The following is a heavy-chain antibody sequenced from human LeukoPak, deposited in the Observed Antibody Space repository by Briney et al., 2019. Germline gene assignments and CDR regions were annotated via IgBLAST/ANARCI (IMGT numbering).Heavy chain of an antibody. CDR3: ARDSSGYYGGFGY. Sequence: GGSLRLSCAASGFTVSSNYMSWVRQAPGKGLEWVSVIYSGGSTYYADSVKGRFTISRDNSKNTLYLQMNSLRAEDTAVYYCARDSSGYYGGFGYWGQGTLVTVSS. V-gene: IGHV3-53*01. CDR2: IYSGGST. D-gene: IGHD3-22*01. J-gene: IGHJ4*02. CDR1: GFTVSSNY.